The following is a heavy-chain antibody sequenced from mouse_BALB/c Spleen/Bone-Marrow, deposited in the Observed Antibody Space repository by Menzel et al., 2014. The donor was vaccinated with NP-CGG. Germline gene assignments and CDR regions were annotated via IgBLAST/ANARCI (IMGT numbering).Heavy chain of an antibody. CDR2: INPASSTI. J-gene: IGHJ3*01. CDR1: GFDFSRYW. V-gene: IGHV4-1*02. CDR3: AKNYYYGYVSY. D-gene: IGHD1-2*01. Sequence: EVQLQQSGGGLVQPGGSLKLSCAASGFDFSRYWMTWVRQAPGKGLEWIGEINPASSTINYTPSLKDKFIISRDNAKNTLYLQMSKVRSEDTALYYCAKNYYYGYVSYWGQGTLFTVSA.